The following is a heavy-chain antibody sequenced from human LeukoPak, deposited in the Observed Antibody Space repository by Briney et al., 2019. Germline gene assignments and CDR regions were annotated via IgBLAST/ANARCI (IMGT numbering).Heavy chain of an antibody. V-gene: IGHV1-58*01. D-gene: IGHD1-26*01. CDR1: GFTFTSSA. Sequence: GASVKVSCKASGFTFTSSAVQWVRQARGQGLEWIGWIVVGSGSTNYAQKFQERVTITRDMSTSTAYMELSSLRSEDTAVYYCAARYSGSFKILYWGQGTLVTVSS. CDR2: IVVGSGST. J-gene: IGHJ4*02. CDR3: AARYSGSFKILY.